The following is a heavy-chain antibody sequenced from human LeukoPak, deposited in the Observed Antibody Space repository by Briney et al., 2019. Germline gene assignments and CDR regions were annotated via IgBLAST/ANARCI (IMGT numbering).Heavy chain of an antibody. CDR1: GFTFSSYA. D-gene: IGHD4/OR15-4a*01. CDR3: AANMGWTRRPFDY. CDR2: ISGSDGGS. Sequence: GGSLRLSCAASGFTFSSYAMSWVRQAPGKGLEWVSTISGSDGGSDYADSVKGRFTISRDSSKNTLYLHMNSLRAEDTAVYYCAANMGWTRRPFDYWGQATLVTVSS. V-gene: IGHV3-23*01. J-gene: IGHJ4*02.